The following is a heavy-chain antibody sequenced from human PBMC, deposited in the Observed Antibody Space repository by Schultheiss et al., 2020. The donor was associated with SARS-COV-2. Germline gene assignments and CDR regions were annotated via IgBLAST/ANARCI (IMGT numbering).Heavy chain of an antibody. CDR1: GASIGSSNW. J-gene: IGHJ5*02. V-gene: IGHV3-7*01. CDR2: IKQDGSDK. D-gene: IGHD3-16*01. Sequence: GGSLRLSCAVSGASIGSSNWWSWVRQPPGKGLEWVANIKQDGSDKYYVDSVKGRFTISRDNAKNSLYLQMNSLRAEDTAVYYCARDLWPGAHKLGWFDPWGQGTLVTVSS. CDR3: ARDLWPGAHKLGWFDP.